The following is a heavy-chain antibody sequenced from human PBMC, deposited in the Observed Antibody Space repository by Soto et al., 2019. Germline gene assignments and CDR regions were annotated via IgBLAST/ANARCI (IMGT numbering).Heavy chain of an antibody. J-gene: IGHJ4*02. Sequence: SATMSLTCTVSGGSISSAVYYCSWIRQHPGKGLEWIGYIYYSGSTYYNPSLKSRVTISVDTSKNQFSLKLSSVTAADTAVYYCARDGAQQGWLPFFDYWGQGTLVTVSS. V-gene: IGHV4-31*03. CDR2: IYYSGST. CDR3: ARDGAQQGWLPFFDY. D-gene: IGHD5-12*01. CDR1: GGSISSAVYY.